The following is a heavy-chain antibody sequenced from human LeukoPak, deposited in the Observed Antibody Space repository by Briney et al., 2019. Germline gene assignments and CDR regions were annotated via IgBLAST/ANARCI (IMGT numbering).Heavy chain of an antibody. CDR3: ARGYSSSSEGLDY. CDR1: GYTFTSYA. V-gene: IGHV1-3*01. Sequence: GAPVKVSCKASGYTFTSYAMHWVRQAPGQRLEWMGWINAGNGNTKYSQKFQGRVTITRDTSASTAYMELSSLRSEDTAVYYCARGYSSSSEGLDYWGQGTLVTVSS. D-gene: IGHD6-6*01. CDR2: INAGNGNT. J-gene: IGHJ4*02.